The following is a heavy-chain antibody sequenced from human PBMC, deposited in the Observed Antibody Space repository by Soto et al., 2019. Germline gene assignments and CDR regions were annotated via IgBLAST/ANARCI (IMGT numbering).Heavy chain of an antibody. D-gene: IGHD6-19*01. J-gene: IGHJ4*01. CDR2: ISYDGSTK. Sequence: QVQLVESVGGVVQPGGSLRLSGAASGFAFSSFDMHWVHQAPDKGLEWVAVISYDGSTKDYGDYVQGRFTISRDNHKNTLYLQSNSMIADDTAVYYCAEGGSGGWYARYWGNGTLGTVSA. CDR3: AEGGSGGWYARY. V-gene: IGHV3-30*03. CDR1: GFAFSSFD.